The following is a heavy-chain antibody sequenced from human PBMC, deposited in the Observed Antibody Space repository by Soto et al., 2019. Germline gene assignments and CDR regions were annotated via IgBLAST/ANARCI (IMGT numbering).Heavy chain of an antibody. J-gene: IGHJ6*03. CDR2: IYPGDSDT. CDR3: ARLGSSTSCYGLRADCHYYYYYYMDV. Sequence: GESLKISCKGSGYSFTSYWIGWVRQMPGKGLEWMGIIYPGDSDTRYSPSFQGQVTISADKSISTAYLQWSSLKASDTAMYYCARLGSSTSCYGLRADCHYYYYYYMDVWGKGTTVTVSS. CDR1: GYSFTSYW. V-gene: IGHV5-51*01. D-gene: IGHD2-2*01.